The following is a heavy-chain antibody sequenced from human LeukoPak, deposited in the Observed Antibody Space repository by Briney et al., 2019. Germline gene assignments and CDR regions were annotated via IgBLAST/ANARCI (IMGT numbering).Heavy chain of an antibody. CDR2: IIPIFCTA. V-gene: IGHV1-69*05. Sequence: SVKVSCKASGGTFSSYAIRWVRQAPGQGLECMGRIIPIFCTANYAQKFQGRVTITTDESTSTAYMALSSLSSEDAALYYCERDQYSSGWYGDYWGQGTLVTVSS. CDR3: ERDQYSSGWYGDY. D-gene: IGHD6-19*01. CDR1: GGTFSSYA. J-gene: IGHJ4*02.